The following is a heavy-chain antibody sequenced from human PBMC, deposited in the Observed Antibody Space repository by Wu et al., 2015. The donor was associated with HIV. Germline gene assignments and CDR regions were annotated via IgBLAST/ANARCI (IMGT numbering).Heavy chain of an antibody. D-gene: IGHD2-8*01. CDR3: ARRRPEWRHFDS. CDR1: GGTFTSYA. Sequence: QVHLVQSGAEVKKSGSSVKISCVASGGTFTSYAFTWVRQVPGQGLEWMGGISPISETPDYAQRFQDRVTITTDKSTGTAYLELTSLRSEDTAIYYCARRRPEWRHFDSVGPGERWSPSPQ. J-gene: IGHJ4*02. CDR2: ISPISETP. V-gene: IGHV1-69*05.